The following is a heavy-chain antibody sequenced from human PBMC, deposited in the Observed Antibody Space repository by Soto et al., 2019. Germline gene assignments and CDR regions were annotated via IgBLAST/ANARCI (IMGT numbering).Heavy chain of an antibody. Sequence: EVQLVESGGDLVQPGRSLRLSCAASGFSFGDYAMHWVRQAPGKGLEWVSGISWKSGSIGYAVSVKGRFTISRDNAKNSLYLQMNSLRAEDTALYYCAKSTGGTANGLDVWGQGTTVTVSS. D-gene: IGHD2-8*02. CDR3: AKSTGGTANGLDV. CDR2: ISWKSGSI. V-gene: IGHV3-9*01. J-gene: IGHJ6*02. CDR1: GFSFGDYA.